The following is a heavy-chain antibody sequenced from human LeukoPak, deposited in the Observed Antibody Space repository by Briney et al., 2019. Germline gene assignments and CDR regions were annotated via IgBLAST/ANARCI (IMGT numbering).Heavy chain of an antibody. CDR2: ISGSGGST. J-gene: IGHJ4*02. CDR3: AKDAAAAGSAYYFEY. CDR1: GFTFSSYA. D-gene: IGHD6-13*01. Sequence: GGSLRLSCAASGFTFSSYAMSWVRQAPGEGLGWVSAISGSGGSTYYADSVKGRFTISRDNSKNTLYLQMNSLRANDTAIYYCAKDAAAAGSAYYFEYWGQGTLVTVSS. V-gene: IGHV3-23*01.